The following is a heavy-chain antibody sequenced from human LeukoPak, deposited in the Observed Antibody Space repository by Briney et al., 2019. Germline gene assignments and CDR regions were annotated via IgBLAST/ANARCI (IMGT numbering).Heavy chain of an antibody. J-gene: IGHJ5*02. V-gene: IGHV1-69*04. CDR2: ITPILGIA. CDR3: ARGLTGTLDWFDP. Sequence: ASVKVSCKASGGTFSSYAISWVRQAPGQGLEWMGRITPILGIANYAQKFQGRVTITADKSTSTAYMELSSLRSEDTAVYYCARGLTGTLDWFDPWGQGTLVTVSS. D-gene: IGHD7-27*01. CDR1: GGTFSSYA.